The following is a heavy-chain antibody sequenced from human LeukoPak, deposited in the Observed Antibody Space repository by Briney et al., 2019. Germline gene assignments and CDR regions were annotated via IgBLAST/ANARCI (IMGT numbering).Heavy chain of an antibody. CDR3: AKDLLFVDLSPLNY. CDR1: GFTFSTYA. J-gene: IGHJ4*02. Sequence: GGSLRLSCAASGFTFSTYAMNWVRQAPGKGLEWVAVISDDGRHNYYADSVKGRFTISRDNSKNTLYLQMNSLRAEDTAVYYCAKDLLFVDLSPLNYWGQGTLVTVSS. CDR2: ISDDGRHN. V-gene: IGHV3-30*04. D-gene: IGHD3-10*02.